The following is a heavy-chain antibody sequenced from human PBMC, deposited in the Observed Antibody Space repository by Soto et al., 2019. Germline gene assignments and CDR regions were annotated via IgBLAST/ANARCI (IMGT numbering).Heavy chain of an antibody. CDR2: IYPGDSDT. D-gene: IGHD6-25*01. J-gene: IGHJ3*02. V-gene: IGHV5-51*01. CDR1: GYTFTAYW. Sequence: GESLKISCKGSGYTFTAYWIGWVRQMPGKGLEWMGIIYPGDSDTRYSPSFQGQVTISADKSISTAYLQWSSLKASDTAMFYCARGGYSGNSKDPFYIWGPGTMVTVSS. CDR3: ARGGYSGNSKDPFYI.